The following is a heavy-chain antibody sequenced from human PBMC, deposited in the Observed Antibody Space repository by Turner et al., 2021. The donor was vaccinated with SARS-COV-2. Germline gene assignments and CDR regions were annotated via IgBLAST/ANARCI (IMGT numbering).Heavy chain of an antibody. D-gene: IGHD6-13*01. J-gene: IGHJ6*02. V-gene: IGHV3-74*01. Sequence: EVQLVESVGGLVHPGWSLRLSCAASGFPFRSYWMHWVRQAPGKGLVWVSRINSDGSSTSYADYVKGRFTISRDNAKNTLYLQMNRLRAEDTAVYYCARVGIAAAGPTFYYYYYGMDVWGQGTTVTVSS. CDR3: ARVGIAAAGPTFYYYYYGMDV. CDR1: GFPFRSYW. CDR2: INSDGSST.